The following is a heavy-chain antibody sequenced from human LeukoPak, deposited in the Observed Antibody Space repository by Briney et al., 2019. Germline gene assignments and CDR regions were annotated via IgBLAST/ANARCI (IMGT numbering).Heavy chain of an antibody. J-gene: IGHJ3*02. CDR2: IYYSGST. CDR1: GGSISSGGYY. D-gene: IGHD4-17*01. CDR3: ARVLRSFDSDAFDI. Sequence: PSETLSLTCTVSGGSISSGGYYWSWIRQHPGKGLEWIGYIYYSGSTYYNPPLKSRVTISVDTSKNQFSLKLSSVTAADTAVYYCARVLRSFDSDAFDIWGQGTMVTVSS. V-gene: IGHV4-31*03.